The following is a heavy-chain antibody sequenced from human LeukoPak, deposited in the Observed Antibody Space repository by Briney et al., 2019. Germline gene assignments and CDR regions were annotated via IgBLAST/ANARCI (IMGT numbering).Heavy chain of an antibody. V-gene: IGHV4-34*01. Sequence: SETPSLTCAVYGGSFSGYYWSWIRQPPGKGLEWIGEINHSGSTTYNPSLKSRVTISVDTSKNQFSLRLSSVTAADTAVYYCVRAGSWYFDLWGRGTLVTVSS. CDR1: GGSFSGYY. CDR2: INHSGST. CDR3: VRAGSWYFDL. J-gene: IGHJ2*01.